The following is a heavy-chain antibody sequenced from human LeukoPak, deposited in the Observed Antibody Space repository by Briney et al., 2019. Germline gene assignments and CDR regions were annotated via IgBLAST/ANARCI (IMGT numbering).Heavy chain of an antibody. V-gene: IGHV4-59*08. CDR3: ARVGINYYYGLDV. Sequence: SETLSLTCTVSGGSTSSYSWTWIRQPPGKGLECIGYISYSGNTNYNPSLKSRVTISLDTPKKQFSLKLTSVTAEDTAVYYCARVGINYYYGLDVWGQGTTVAVSS. CDR2: ISYSGNT. J-gene: IGHJ6*02. D-gene: IGHD3-10*01. CDR1: GGSTSSYS.